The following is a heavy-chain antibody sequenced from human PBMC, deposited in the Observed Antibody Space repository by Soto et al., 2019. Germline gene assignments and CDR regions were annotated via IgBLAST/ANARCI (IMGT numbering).Heavy chain of an antibody. CDR3: AKTIFGVAPFDY. CDR1: GGSLSSSSYY. CDR2: IYYSGST. D-gene: IGHD3-3*01. V-gene: IGHV4-39*01. J-gene: IGHJ4*02. Sequence: TLSLTCTVSGGSLSSSSYYWGWIRQPPGKGLEWIGSIYYSGSTYYNPSLKSRVTISVDTSKNQFSLKLSSVTAADTAVYYCAKTIFGVAPFDYWGQGTLVTVSS.